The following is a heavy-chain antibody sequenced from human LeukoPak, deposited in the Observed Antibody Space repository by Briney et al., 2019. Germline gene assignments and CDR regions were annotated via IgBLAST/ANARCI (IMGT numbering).Heavy chain of an antibody. CDR3: AKESGDHFEAFDV. D-gene: IGHD1-26*01. CDR2: IYSGGST. Sequence: PGGSLRLSCAASGFTVSSNYMSWVRQAPGKGLEWVSVIYSGGSTYYADSVKGRFTISRDNSKNTLYLQMNSLRAEDTAVYYCAKESGDHFEAFDVWGQGTMVTVSS. J-gene: IGHJ3*01. V-gene: IGHV3-53*01. CDR1: GFTVSSNY.